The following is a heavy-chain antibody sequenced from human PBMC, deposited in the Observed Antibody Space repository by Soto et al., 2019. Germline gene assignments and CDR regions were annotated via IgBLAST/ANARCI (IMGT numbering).Heavy chain of an antibody. J-gene: IGHJ3*02. CDR2: ISGSGGST. Sequence: GGSLRLSCAASGFTFSSYAMSWVRQAPGKGLEWVSVISGSGGSTYYADSVKGRFTISRDNSKNTLYLQMNSLRAEDTAVYYCAKAPLRMLNAFDIWGQGTMVTVSS. D-gene: IGHD2-8*01. CDR1: GFTFSSYA. V-gene: IGHV3-23*01. CDR3: AKAPLRMLNAFDI.